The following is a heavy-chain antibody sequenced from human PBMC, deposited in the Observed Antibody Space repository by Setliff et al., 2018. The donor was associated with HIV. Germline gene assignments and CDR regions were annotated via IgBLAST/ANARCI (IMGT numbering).Heavy chain of an antibody. D-gene: IGHD2-15*01. CDR2: INTNTGNP. CDR3: ARRPVVVVAATLDAFDI. CDR1: GYTFTSYA. V-gene: IGHV7-4-1*02. Sequence: ASVKVSCKASGYTFTSYAMSWVRQAPGQGLEWMGWINTNTGNPTYAQGFTGRFVFSLDTSVSTAYLQISSLKAGDTAVYYCARRPVVVVAATLDAFDIWGQGTMVTVSS. J-gene: IGHJ3*02.